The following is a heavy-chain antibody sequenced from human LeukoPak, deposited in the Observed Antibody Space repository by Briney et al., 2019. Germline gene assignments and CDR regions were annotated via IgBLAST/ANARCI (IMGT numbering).Heavy chain of an antibody. CDR1: GGTFGSYA. J-gene: IGHJ6*03. V-gene: IGHV1-69*13. CDR3: ARGLGIDYYYYYMDV. CDR2: IIPTFGTA. D-gene: IGHD7-27*01. Sequence: SVKVSCKASGGTFGSYAISWVRQAPGQGLEWMGGIIPTFGTANYAQKFQGRVTITADESTSTAYMELSSLRSEDTAVYYCARGLGIDYYYYYMDVWGKGTTVTISS.